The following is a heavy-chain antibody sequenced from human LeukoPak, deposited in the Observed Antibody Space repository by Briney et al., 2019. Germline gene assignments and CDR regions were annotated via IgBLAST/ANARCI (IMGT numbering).Heavy chain of an antibody. Sequence: SETLSLTCTVSGGSVSSGSYYWSWIRQPPGKGLEWSGYFYNSGSTNYNPSLKSRVTISVDTSKNQFSLKLSSVTAADTAVYYCARDSMTDSSTFDYWGQGTLVTVSS. CDR2: FYNSGST. CDR3: ARDSMTDSSTFDY. J-gene: IGHJ4*02. CDR1: GGSVSSGSYY. V-gene: IGHV4-61*01. D-gene: IGHD2/OR15-2a*01.